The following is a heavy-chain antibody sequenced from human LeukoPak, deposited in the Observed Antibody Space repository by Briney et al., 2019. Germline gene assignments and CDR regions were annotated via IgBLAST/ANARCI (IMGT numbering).Heavy chain of an antibody. V-gene: IGHV3-48*01. CDR1: GFTFSSYS. CDR2: ISSSSSTI. CDR3: ARDPPLYYYDSSVYYFFAY. D-gene: IGHD3-22*01. Sequence: GGSLRLSCAASGFTFSSYSMNWVRQAPGKGLEWVSYISSSSSTIYYADSVKGRFTISRDNAKNSLYLQMNSLRAEDTAVYYCARDPPLYYYDSSVYYFFAYGGQGPLVPVSS. J-gene: IGHJ4*02.